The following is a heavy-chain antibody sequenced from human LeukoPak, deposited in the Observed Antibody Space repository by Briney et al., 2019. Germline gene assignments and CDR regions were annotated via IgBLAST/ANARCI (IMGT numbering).Heavy chain of an antibody. V-gene: IGHV4-4*09. Sequence: SETLSLTCTVSGGSVSSYYWSWIRQPPGKGLEWIGYIYNSERTKYNSSLESRVTISVDTSKNQFFLKLSSVTAADTAVYYCARFHSGPSGWYVLWCFDLWGRGTLVTVSS. CDR3: ARFHSGPSGWYVLWCFDL. CDR2: IYNSERT. CDR1: GGSVSSYY. D-gene: IGHD6-19*01. J-gene: IGHJ2*01.